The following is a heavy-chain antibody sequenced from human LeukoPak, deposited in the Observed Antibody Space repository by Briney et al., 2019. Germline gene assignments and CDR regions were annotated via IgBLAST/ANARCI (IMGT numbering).Heavy chain of an antibody. CDR1: GGTFSSYV. D-gene: IGHD1-26*01. Sequence: SVKVSCKASGGTFSSYVISWVRQAPGQGLEWMGRIIPILGIANYAQKFQGRVTITADKSTSTAYMELSSLRSEDTAVYYCARSPPSGSFVDYWGQGTLVTVSS. CDR2: IIPILGIA. CDR3: ARSPPSGSFVDY. V-gene: IGHV1-69*04. J-gene: IGHJ4*02.